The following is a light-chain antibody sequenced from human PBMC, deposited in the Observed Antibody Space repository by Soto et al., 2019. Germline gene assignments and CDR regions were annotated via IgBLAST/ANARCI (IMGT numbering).Light chain of an antibody. Sequence: EIVMTQSPATLSVSPGERATLSCRASQSVSSNLAWYQQKPGQAPRLLIYGASTRATGIPARFSGSGSGTEFTLNISSLHAEDFAVYSCQQYNNWPPGTFGQGTKVEIK. CDR3: QQYNNWPPGT. CDR2: GAS. V-gene: IGKV3-15*01. J-gene: IGKJ1*01. CDR1: QSVSSN.